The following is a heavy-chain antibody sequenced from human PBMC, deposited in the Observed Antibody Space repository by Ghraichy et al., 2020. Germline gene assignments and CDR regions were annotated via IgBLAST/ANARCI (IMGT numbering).Heavy chain of an antibody. CDR1: GFTFSRYG. J-gene: IGHJ4*02. V-gene: IGHV3-30*18. CDR3: AKGEDGSPEY. CDR2: MSTDGKTK. Sequence: LSLTCAASGFTFSRYGMHWVRQAPGKGLTWVALMSTDGKTKYYEDSVRGRFTISRDDSKNTLFLQMNSLRPEDTAMYYCAKGEDGSPEYWGQGTLVTVSS. D-gene: IGHD1-26*01.